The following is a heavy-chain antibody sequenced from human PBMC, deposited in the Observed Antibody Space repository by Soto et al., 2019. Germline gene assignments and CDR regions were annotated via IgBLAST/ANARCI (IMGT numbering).Heavy chain of an antibody. D-gene: IGHD3-22*01. CDR1: GGTFSSYT. CDR2: IIPILGIA. Sequence: QVQLVQSGAEVKKPGSSVKVSCKASGGTFSSYTISWVRQAPGQGLEWMGRIIPILGIANYAQKFQGRVTITEDKSTSTAYMELSSLRSEDTAVYYCKVVVITTEDAFDIWGQGTMVTVSS. J-gene: IGHJ3*02. CDR3: KVVVITTEDAFDI. V-gene: IGHV1-69*02.